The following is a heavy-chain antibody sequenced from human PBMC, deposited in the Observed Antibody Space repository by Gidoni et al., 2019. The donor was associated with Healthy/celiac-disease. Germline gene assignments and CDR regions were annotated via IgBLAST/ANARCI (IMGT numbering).Heavy chain of an antibody. CDR2: INHSGST. Sequence: QVQLQQWGAGLLKPSETLSLTCAVYGGSFSGYYWSWIRQPPGKGLEGIGEINHSGSTNYNPSLKSRVTISVDTSKNQFSLKLSSVTAADTAVYYCARDSVYSSGWYSSVGWFDPWGQGTLVTVSS. J-gene: IGHJ5*02. CDR1: GGSFSGYY. D-gene: IGHD6-19*01. CDR3: ARDSVYSSGWYSSVGWFDP. V-gene: IGHV4-34*01.